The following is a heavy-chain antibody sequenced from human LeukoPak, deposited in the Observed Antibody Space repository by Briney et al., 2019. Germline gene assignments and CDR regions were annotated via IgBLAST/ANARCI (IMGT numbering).Heavy chain of an antibody. Sequence: SGTLSLTCAVSGGSISSGNWWSWVRQPPGKGLEWIGEIYHSGSTNYNPSLKSRVTISVDTSKNQFSLKLSSVTAADTAVYYCASIPPRYDIVVVPAAPVWGQGTLVTVSS. CDR2: IYHSGST. CDR1: GGSISSGNW. D-gene: IGHD2-2*01. V-gene: IGHV4-4*02. J-gene: IGHJ4*02. CDR3: ASIPPRYDIVVVPAAPV.